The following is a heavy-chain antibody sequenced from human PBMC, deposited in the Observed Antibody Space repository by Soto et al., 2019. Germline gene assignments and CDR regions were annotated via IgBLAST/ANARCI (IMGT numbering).Heavy chain of an antibody. D-gene: IGHD6-13*01. CDR2: ISYDGSNK. V-gene: IGHV3-30-3*01. J-gene: IGHJ5*02. Sequence: GGSLRLSCAASGFTFSSYAMHWVRQAPGKGLEWVAVISYDGSNKYYADSVKGRFTISRDNSKNTLYLQMNSLRAEDTAVYYCAREVGSSWNWFDPWGQGTLVTVSS. CDR1: GFTFSSYA. CDR3: AREVGSSWNWFDP.